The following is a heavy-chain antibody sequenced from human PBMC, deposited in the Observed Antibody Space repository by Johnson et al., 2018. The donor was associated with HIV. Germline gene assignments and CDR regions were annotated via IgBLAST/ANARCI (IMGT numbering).Heavy chain of an antibody. CDR3: AKSPGKDHGGNSGAFHI. CDR2: IRYDGSNT. V-gene: IGHV3-30*02. J-gene: IGHJ3*02. D-gene: IGHD4-23*01. CDR1: GFTFSSYG. Sequence: QMQLVESGGGVVQPGGSLRLSCAASGFTFSSYGMHWVRQAPGKGLEWVAFIRYDGSNTYYADSVKGRFTISRDNSKNTLYLQMSSLRAEDTAVYYCAKSPGKDHGGNSGAFHIWGQGTMVTVSS.